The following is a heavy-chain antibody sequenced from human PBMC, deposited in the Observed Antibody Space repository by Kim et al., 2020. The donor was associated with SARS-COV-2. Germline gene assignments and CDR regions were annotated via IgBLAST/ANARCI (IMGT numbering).Heavy chain of an antibody. V-gene: IGHV4-31*03. CDR3: ARGVSSGYDPYNWFDP. J-gene: IGHJ5*02. CDR1: GGSISSGGYY. D-gene: IGHD5-12*01. Sequence: SETLSLTCTVSGGSISSGGYYWSWIRQHPGKGLEWIGYIYYSGSTYYNPSLKSRVTISVDTSKNQFSLKLSSVTAADTAVYYCARGVSSGYDPYNWFDPWGQGTLVTVSS. CDR2: IYYSGST.